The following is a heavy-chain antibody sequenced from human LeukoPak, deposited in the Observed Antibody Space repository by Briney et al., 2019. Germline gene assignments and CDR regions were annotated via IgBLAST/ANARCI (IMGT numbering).Heavy chain of an antibody. D-gene: IGHD1-26*01. CDR2: IRSDGSIT. CDR1: GFTFSGYW. Sequence: GGSLRLSCAASGFTFSGYWMHWVRQAPGKGLAWVSVIRSDGSITTYAGSVKGRFTISRDTAKNTLYLQMNSLRAEDTAVYYCARDGRSGNFDKWGQGTLVSVSS. J-gene: IGHJ4*02. CDR3: ARDGRSGNFDK. V-gene: IGHV3-74*01.